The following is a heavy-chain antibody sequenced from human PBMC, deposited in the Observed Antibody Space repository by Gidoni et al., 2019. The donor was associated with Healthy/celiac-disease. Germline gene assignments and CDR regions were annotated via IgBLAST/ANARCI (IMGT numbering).Heavy chain of an antibody. Sequence: QVQLVQSGAEVKKPGASVKVSCKAAGYTFTSYYMHWVRQAPGQGLEWMGIINPSGGSTSYAQKFQGRVTMTRDTSTSTVYMELSSLRSEDTAVYYCARSMVQGVIRDAFDIWGQGTMVTVSS. CDR2: INPSGGST. D-gene: IGHD3-10*01. CDR3: ARSMVQGVIRDAFDI. V-gene: IGHV1-46*01. CDR1: GYTFTSYY. J-gene: IGHJ3*02.